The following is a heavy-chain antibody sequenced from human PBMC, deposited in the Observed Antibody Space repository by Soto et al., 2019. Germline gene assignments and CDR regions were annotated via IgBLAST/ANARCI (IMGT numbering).Heavy chain of an antibody. D-gene: IGHD3-22*01. CDR1: GFTFSSYG. Sequence: GSLRLSCAASGFTFSSYGMHWVRQAPGKGLEWVAVIWYDGSNKYYADSVKGRFTISRDNSKNTLYLQMNSLRAEDTAVYYCARIAYDSSGSPFDYWGQGTLVTVSS. J-gene: IGHJ4*02. V-gene: IGHV3-33*01. CDR2: IWYDGSNK. CDR3: ARIAYDSSGSPFDY.